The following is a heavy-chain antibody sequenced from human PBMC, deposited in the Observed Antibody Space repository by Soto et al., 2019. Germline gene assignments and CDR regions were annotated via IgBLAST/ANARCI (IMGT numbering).Heavy chain of an antibody. CDR3: AKASRFDYGMDV. Sequence: QVQLVESGGGVVQPGRSLRLSCAASGFTFSSYGMHWVRQAPGKGLEWVAVISYDGSNKYYADSVKGRFTISRDNSENTLYLQVNSLRAEDTGVYYCAKASRFDYGMDVWGLGTTVTVSS. J-gene: IGHJ6*02. CDR1: GFTFSSYG. V-gene: IGHV3-30*18. CDR2: ISYDGSNK.